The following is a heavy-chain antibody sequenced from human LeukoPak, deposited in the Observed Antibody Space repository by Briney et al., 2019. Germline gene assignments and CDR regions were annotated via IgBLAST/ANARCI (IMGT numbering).Heavy chain of an antibody. J-gene: IGHJ5*02. CDR1: GFSLSTSGVG. D-gene: IGHD3-22*01. CDR3: AHSLTEDYYDSSGSPFDP. Sequence: SGPTLVQPTQTLTLTCTFSGFSLSTSGVGVGWIRQPPGKALEWLALIYWDDDKRYSPSLKSRLTITKDTSKNQVVLTMTNMDPVDTATYYCAHSLTEDYYDSSGSPFDPWGQGTLVTVSS. V-gene: IGHV2-5*02. CDR2: IYWDDDK.